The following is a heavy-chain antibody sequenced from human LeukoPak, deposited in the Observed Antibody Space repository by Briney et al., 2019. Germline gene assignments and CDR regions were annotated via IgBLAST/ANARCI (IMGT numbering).Heavy chain of an antibody. Sequence: PGGSLRLSCVASGFSFSVYTMSWVRQAPGKGLEWTSAVSASGDKTYYADSVKGRFTVSRDNSKDTLYLHMNSLRAEDTALYYCARDIHDSSGYYYDYWGQGTLVTVSS. CDR2: VSASGDKT. J-gene: IGHJ4*02. CDR3: ARDIHDSSGYYYDY. D-gene: IGHD3-22*01. V-gene: IGHV3-23*01. CDR1: GFSFSVYT.